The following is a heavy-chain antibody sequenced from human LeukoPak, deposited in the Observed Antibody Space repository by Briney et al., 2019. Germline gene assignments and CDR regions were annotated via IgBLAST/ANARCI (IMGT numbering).Heavy chain of an antibody. CDR2: IIPILGIA. V-gene: IGHV1-69*04. J-gene: IGHJ4*02. Sequence: SVKVSCKASGGTFSIYTISWVRQAPGQGLEWMGRIIPILGIANYAQKFQGRVTITADKSTSTAYMELSSLRSEDTAVYYCAREGDFSSSPFDYWGQGTLVTVSS. CDR3: AREGDFSSSPFDY. CDR1: GGTFSIYT. D-gene: IGHD2-21*02.